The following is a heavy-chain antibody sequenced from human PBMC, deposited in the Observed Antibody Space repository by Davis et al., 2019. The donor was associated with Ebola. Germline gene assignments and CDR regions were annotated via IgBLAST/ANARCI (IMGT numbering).Heavy chain of an antibody. D-gene: IGHD3-22*01. CDR2: IYYSGST. CDR1: GGSVSSGSYY. CDR3: ARDAGYYYDSSGYYGVTPIGSGAFDY. V-gene: IGHV4-61*01. J-gene: IGHJ4*02. Sequence: SETLSLTCTVSGGSVSSGSYYWSWIRQPPGKGLEWIGYIYYSGSTNYNPSLKSRVTISVDTSKNQFSLKLSSVTAADTAVYYCARDAGYYYDSSGYYGVTPIGSGAFDYWGQGTLVTVSS.